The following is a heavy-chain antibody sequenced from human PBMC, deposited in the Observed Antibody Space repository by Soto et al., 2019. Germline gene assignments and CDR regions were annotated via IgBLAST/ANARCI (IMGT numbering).Heavy chain of an antibody. J-gene: IGHJ4*02. CDR3: TTSITMIVVLHVY. D-gene: IGHD3-22*01. CDR2: IKSKTDGGTT. V-gene: IGHV3-15*01. Sequence: KAGGSLRLSCAASGFTFSNAWMSWVRQAPGKGLEWVGRIKSKTDGGTTDYAAPVKGRFTISRDDSKNTLYLQMNSLKTEDTAVYYCTTSITMIVVLHVYWGQGTLVTVSS. CDR1: GFTFSNAW.